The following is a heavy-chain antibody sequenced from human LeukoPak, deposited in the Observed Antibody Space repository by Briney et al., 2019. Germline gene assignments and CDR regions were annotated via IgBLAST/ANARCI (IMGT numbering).Heavy chain of an antibody. J-gene: IGHJ6*03. D-gene: IGHD3-3*01. CDR2: IRSDGSNK. V-gene: IGHV3-30*02. Sequence: GRCMRLSCAASGFTFSSYGMHWVRQAPGKGLEWVAFIRSDGSNKYYADSVTGRFTISRDNSKNTLYMQMNSLRAEHPAVYYCAKAGYYFWSGYNRYYYYYMDVWGKGTTVTVSS. CDR3: AKAGYYFWSGYNRYYYYYMDV. CDR1: GFTFSSYG.